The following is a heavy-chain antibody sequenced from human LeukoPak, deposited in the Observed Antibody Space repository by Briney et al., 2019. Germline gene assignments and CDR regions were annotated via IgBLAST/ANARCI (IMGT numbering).Heavy chain of an antibody. CDR2: ISTTGSDT. V-gene: IGHV3-11*06. CDR3: ARGHFGLDV. J-gene: IGHJ6*02. CDR1: GFTFSDYD. Sequence: GGSLRLSCAASGFTFSDYDMTWIRQAPGKGLEWVSSISTTGSDTKYADSVKGRFTVSRDNAKNSLYLQMNSLRVEDTAVYSCARGHFGLDVWGQGTTVTVSS.